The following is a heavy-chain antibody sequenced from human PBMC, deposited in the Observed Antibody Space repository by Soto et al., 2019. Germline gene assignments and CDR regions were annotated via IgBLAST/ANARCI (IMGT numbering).Heavy chain of an antibody. CDR1: GFTFSSYG. V-gene: IGHV3-30*18. Sequence: GGSLRLSCAASGFTFSSYGMHWVRQAPGKGLEWVAVISYDGSNKYYADSVKGRFTISRDNSKNTLYLQMNSLRAEDTAVYYCAKDRFSSSWYSYYYYYGMDVWGQGTTVTVSS. CDR3: AKDRFSSSWYSYYYYYGMDV. D-gene: IGHD6-13*01. CDR2: ISYDGSNK. J-gene: IGHJ6*02.